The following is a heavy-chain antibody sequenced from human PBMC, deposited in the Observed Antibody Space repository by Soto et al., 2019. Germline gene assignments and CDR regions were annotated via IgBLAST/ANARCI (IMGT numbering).Heavy chain of an antibody. D-gene: IGHD7-27*01. J-gene: IGHJ4*02. Sequence: QVQLQQWGAGLLKPSETLSLTCAVYGGSFSGYYWSWIRQPPGKGLEWIGEINNSGSTNYNPSLNSRVTISVDTSKNQFSLKLSSVTAADTAVYYCARGWGRIFDYWGQGTLVTVSS. CDR3: ARGWGRIFDY. CDR1: GGSFSGYY. V-gene: IGHV4-34*01. CDR2: INNSGST.